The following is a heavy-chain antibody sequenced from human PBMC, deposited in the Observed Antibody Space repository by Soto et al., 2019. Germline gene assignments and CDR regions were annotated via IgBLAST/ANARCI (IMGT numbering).Heavy chain of an antibody. D-gene: IGHD3-22*01. Sequence: PSVKVSCKASGGTFSSYAISWVRQAPGQGLEWMGGIIPIFGTANYAQKFQGRVTITADESTSTAYMELSSLRSEDTAVYHCATGRTNYYDSSGYYYYGMDVWGQGTTVTVSS. CDR1: GGTFSSYA. J-gene: IGHJ6*02. CDR3: ATGRTNYYDSSGYYYYGMDV. CDR2: IIPIFGTA. V-gene: IGHV1-69*13.